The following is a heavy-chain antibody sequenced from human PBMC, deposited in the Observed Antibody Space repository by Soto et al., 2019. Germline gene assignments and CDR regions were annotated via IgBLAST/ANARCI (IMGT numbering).Heavy chain of an antibody. CDR1: GFTFSVSA. D-gene: IGHD3-3*01. CDR3: TRHDSNYDFWSGSPPRYGMDV. V-gene: IGHV3-73*01. Sequence: PGESLRLSCAASGFTFSVSAMHWARQASGKGLEWVGRIRSKANSYATAYAASVKGRFTISRDDSKNTAYLQMNSLKTEDTAVYYCTRHDSNYDFWSGSPPRYGMDVWGQGTTVTVSS. J-gene: IGHJ6*02. CDR2: IRSKANSYAT.